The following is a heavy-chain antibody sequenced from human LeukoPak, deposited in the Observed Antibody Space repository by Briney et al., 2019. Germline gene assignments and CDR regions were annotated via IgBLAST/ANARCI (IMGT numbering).Heavy chain of an antibody. CDR1: AFSFSTYA. D-gene: IGHD5-24*01. V-gene: IGHV3-23*01. J-gene: IGHJ5*02. CDR2: ISASAGFT. CDR3: AKSPDGYKPYYYDH. Sequence: GGSLRLSCTASAFSFSTYAMSWVRQAPGKGLEWVSGISASAGFTYYADSVKGRFTVSRDNSKSTLYLQMNSLRAEDTAVYYCAKSPDGYKPYYYDHWGQGTLVSVSS.